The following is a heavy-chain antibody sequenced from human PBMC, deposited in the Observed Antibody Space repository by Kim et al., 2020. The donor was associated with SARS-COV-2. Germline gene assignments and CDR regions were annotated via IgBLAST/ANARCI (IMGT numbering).Heavy chain of an antibody. V-gene: IGHV3-30*04. CDR3: ARDFQKDRAMLGGYYYYGRAV. D-gene: IGHD5-18*01. CDR1: GFTFSSYA. CDR2: ISYDGSNK. J-gene: IGHJ6*02. Sequence: GGSLRLSCAASGFTFSSYAMHWVRQAPGKGLEWVAVISYDGSNKYYADSVKRRFTISRDNSKNTLYLQRNMLRAENTGLYYCARDFQKDRAMLGGYYYYGRAVWGGGTTVTVAS.